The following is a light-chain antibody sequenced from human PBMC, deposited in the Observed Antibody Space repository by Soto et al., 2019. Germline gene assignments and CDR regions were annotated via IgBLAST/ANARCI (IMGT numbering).Light chain of an antibody. CDR1: QDISNY. CDR2: DAS. V-gene: IGKV1-33*01. J-gene: IGKJ4*01. Sequence: DIQMTQSPSSLSASVGDRVTITCQASQDISNYLNWYQQKPGKAPKLLIYDASNWETGVPSRFSGSGSGTDFTFTISSLQPEDIATYYCQQSYGLTFGGGTKVEIK. CDR3: QQSYGLT.